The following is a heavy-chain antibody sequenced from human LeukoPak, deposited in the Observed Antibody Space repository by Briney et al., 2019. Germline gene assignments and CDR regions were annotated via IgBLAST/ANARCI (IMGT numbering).Heavy chain of an antibody. CDR1: GGSISSSNDY. V-gene: IGHV4-39*07. J-gene: IGHJ4*02. CDR3: ARAVGGYFDY. Sequence: SETLSLTCTVSGGSISSSNDYWGWFRQPPGKGLEWIGSIYYTGSTYYNPSLKSRVTMSVDTSKNQFSLKLSSVTAADTAVYYCARAVGGYFDYWGQGTLVTVSS. CDR2: IYYTGST. D-gene: IGHD2-15*01.